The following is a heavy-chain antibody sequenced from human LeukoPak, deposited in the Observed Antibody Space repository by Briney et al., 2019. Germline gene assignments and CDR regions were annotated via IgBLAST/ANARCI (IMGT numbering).Heavy chain of an antibody. Sequence: GGSLRLSCAASGFTFSSYSMNWVRQAPGKGLEWVSSISSSSSYIYYADSVKGRFTISRDNAKNSLYLQMNSLRAEDTAVYYCAKSQDRYYAPDVWGKGTTVTISS. D-gene: IGHD2-2*01. CDR3: AKSQDRYYAPDV. J-gene: IGHJ6*04. CDR2: ISSSSSYI. V-gene: IGHV3-21*01. CDR1: GFTFSSYS.